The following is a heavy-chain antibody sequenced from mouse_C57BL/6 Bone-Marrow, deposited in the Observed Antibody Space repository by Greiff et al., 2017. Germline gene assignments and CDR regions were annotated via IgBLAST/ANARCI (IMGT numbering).Heavy chain of an antibody. CDR2: IYPGSGST. J-gene: IGHJ2*01. CDR3: ARDDGHSGHYFDY. V-gene: IGHV1-55*01. CDR1: GYTFTSYW. Sequence: QVQLQQPGAELVKPGASVKMSCKASGYTFTSYWITWVKQRPGQGLEWIGDIYPGSGSTNYNEKFKSKATLTVDTSSSTTYMQLSSLTSEDSAVYYCARDDGHSGHYFDYWGQGTTLTVSS. D-gene: IGHD2-3*01.